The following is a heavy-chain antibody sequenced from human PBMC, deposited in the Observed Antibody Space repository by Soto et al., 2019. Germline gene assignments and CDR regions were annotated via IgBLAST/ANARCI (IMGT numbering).Heavy chain of an antibody. Sequence: EVQLLESGGGLVQPGGSLRLSCAASGFTFSSYAMSWVRQAPGKGLERVSAIRGSGGSTYYADSVKGRFTISRDNSKNTLYLQMNSLRAEDTAVYYCAKSPGDYYYYYMDVWGKGTPVTVSS. CDR3: AKSPGDYYYYYMDV. J-gene: IGHJ6*03. CDR2: IRGSGGST. D-gene: IGHD2-21*01. CDR1: GFTFSSYA. V-gene: IGHV3-23*01.